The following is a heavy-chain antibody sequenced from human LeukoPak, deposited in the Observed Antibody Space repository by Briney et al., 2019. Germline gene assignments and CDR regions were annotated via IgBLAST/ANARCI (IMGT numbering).Heavy chain of an antibody. V-gene: IGHV4-39*07. CDR2: IYYSGST. J-gene: IGHJ4*02. CDR1: GGSISSSSYY. D-gene: IGHD6-13*01. CDR3: ATSRYYFDY. Sequence: SETLSLTCTVSGGSISSSSYYWGWIRQPPGKGLEWIGSIYYSGSTYYNPSLKSRVTISVDTSKNQFSLKLSSVTAADTAVYYCATSRYYFDYWGQGTLVTVSS.